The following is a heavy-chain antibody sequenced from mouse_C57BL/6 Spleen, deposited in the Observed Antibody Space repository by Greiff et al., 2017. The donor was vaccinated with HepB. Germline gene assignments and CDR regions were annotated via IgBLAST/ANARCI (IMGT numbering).Heavy chain of an antibody. CDR2: ISYDGSN. D-gene: IGHD2-4*01. J-gene: IGHJ3*01. CDR1: GYSITSGYY. Sequence: EVQLQESGPGLVKPSQSLSLTCSVTGYSITSGYYWNWIRQFPGNKLEWMGYISYDGSNNYNPSLKNRISITRDTSKNQFFLKLNSVTTEDTATYYCARCGDYDGAWFAYWGQGTLVTVSA. CDR3: ARCGDYDGAWFAY. V-gene: IGHV3-6*01.